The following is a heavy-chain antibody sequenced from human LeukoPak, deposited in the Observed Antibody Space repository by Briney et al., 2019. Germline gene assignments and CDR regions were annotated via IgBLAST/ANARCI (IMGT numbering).Heavy chain of an antibody. CDR2: VAHKGPTVYSPTLNR. J-gene: IGHJ4*02. Sequence: SETLSLTCAVYGAALSEYYWSWIRQSPGKGLEWLGEVAHKGPTVYSPTLNRKYNPSFKSRVTMSVDPSKNQFSLRLKSVTAADTAVYYCARIYYYGSLYYFDYWGQGTLVTVSS. CDR3: ARIYYYGSLYYFDY. D-gene: IGHD3-10*01. V-gene: IGHV4-34*01. CDR1: GAALSEYY.